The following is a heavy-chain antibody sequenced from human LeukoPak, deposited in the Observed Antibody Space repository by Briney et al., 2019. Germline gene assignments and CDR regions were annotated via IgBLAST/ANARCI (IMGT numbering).Heavy chain of an antibody. Sequence: SETLSLTCTVSGGSISSGDYYWSWIRQPPGKGLEWIGSIYHSGSTYYNPSLKSRVTISVDTSKNQFSLKLSSVTAADTAVYYCARVVVVRGVIPSGFDPWGQGTLVTVSS. CDR1: GGSISSGDYY. D-gene: IGHD3-10*01. J-gene: IGHJ5*02. CDR3: ARVVVVRGVIPSGFDP. CDR2: IYHSGST. V-gene: IGHV4-39*07.